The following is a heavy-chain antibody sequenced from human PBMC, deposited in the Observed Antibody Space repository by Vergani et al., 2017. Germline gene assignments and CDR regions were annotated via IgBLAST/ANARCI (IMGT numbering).Heavy chain of an antibody. CDR1: GGTFSSYA. V-gene: IGHV1-69*01. CDR3: ARDGGYNVPPYHYYGMDV. Sequence: QVQLVQSGAEVKKPGSSVKVSCKASGGTFSSYAISWVRQAPGQGLEWMGGIIPIFGTANYAQKFQGRVTITADESTSTAYMELSSLRSEDTAVYYCARDGGYNVPPYHYYGMDVWGQGTMVTVSS. J-gene: IGHJ6*02. D-gene: IGHD5-24*01. CDR2: IIPIFGTA.